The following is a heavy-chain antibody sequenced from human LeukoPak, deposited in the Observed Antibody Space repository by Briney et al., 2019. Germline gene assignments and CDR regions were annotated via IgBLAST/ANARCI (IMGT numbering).Heavy chain of an antibody. V-gene: IGHV1-18*01. J-gene: IGHJ6*02. CDR1: GYTFTSYG. CDR3: ARDAIQLWLHIRNYYYGMDV. CDR2: ISAYNGNT. D-gene: IGHD5-18*01. Sequence: GASVKVSCKASGYTFTSYGISWVRQAPGQGLEWMGWISAYNGNTNYAQKLQGRVTMTTDTSTSTAYMELRSLRSDDTAVYYCARDAIQLWLHIRNYYYGMDVWGQGTTVTVSS.